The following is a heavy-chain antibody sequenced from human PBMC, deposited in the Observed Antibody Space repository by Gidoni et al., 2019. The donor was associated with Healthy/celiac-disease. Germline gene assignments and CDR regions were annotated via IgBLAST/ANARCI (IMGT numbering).Heavy chain of an antibody. CDR1: GFTVSSNY. V-gene: IGHV3-53*01. D-gene: IGHD2-15*01. CDR3: AREADCSGGSCYLF. J-gene: IGHJ4*02. Sequence: EVQLVESGGGLIQPGGSLRLSCAASGFTVSSNYMSWVRQAPGKGLEWVSVIYSGGSTYYADSVKGRFTISRDNSKNTLYLQMNSLRAEDTAVYYCAREADCSGGSCYLFWGQGTLVTVSS. CDR2: IYSGGST.